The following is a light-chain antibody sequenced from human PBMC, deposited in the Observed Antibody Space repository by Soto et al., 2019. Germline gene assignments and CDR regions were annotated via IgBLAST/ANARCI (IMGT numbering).Light chain of an antibody. J-gene: IGLJ1*01. V-gene: IGLV2-14*01. CDR1: SSDLAIYNY. CDR3: SSYTDSSNYV. Sequence: QAVVTQPASVSGSPGQSITISCTGTSSDLAIYNYVSWYQQQPGKAPKLMIYQVTNRPSGVSNRFAGPRSGNTASLTISGLQAEDEADYYCSSYTDSSNYVFGTGTKVTVL. CDR2: QVT.